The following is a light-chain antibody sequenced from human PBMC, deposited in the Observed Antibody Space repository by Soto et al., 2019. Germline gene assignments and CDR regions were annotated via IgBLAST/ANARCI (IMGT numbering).Light chain of an antibody. V-gene: IGLV2-14*01. J-gene: IGLJ2*01. Sequence: QSALTQPASVSGSLGQSITISCTGTSSDVGTYNYVSWYQQHPGKAPKLMIYDVSNRPSGVSDRFSGSKSGNTASLTISGLQAEDEADYYCSSYISSSTSVVFGGGTKLTVL. CDR2: DVS. CDR1: SSDVGTYNY. CDR3: SSYISSSTSVV.